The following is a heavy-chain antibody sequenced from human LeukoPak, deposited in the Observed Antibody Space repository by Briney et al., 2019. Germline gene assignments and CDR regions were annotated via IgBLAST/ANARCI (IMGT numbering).Heavy chain of an antibody. D-gene: IGHD2-2*01. CDR3: ARQYCSSPSCYPHIWWFDP. CDR2: ISAYNGNT. Sequence: ASVKVSCKASGYTFTSYGISWVRQAPGQGLEWMGWISAYNGNTNYAQKLQGRVTMTTDTSTSTAYMELRSLRSDDTAVYYCARQYCSSPSCYPHIWWFDPWGQGTPVTVSS. CDR1: GYTFTSYG. J-gene: IGHJ5*02. V-gene: IGHV1-18*01.